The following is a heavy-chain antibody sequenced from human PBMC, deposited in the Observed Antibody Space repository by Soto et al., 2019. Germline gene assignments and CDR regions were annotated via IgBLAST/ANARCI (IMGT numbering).Heavy chain of an antibody. V-gene: IGHV4-59*12. CDR1: GGSISSYY. CDR2: IYYSGST. J-gene: IGHJ6*02. Sequence: SETLSLTCTVSGGSISSYYWSWIRQPPGKGLEWIGYIYYSGSTNYNPSLKSRVTISVDTSKNQFSLKLSSVTAADTAVYYCARYYDFWSGYFPSYYYYGMDVWGQGTTVTVSS. CDR3: ARYYDFWSGYFPSYYYYGMDV. D-gene: IGHD3-3*01.